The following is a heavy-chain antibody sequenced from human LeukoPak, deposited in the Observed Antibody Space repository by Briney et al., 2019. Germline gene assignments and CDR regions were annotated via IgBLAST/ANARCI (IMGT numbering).Heavy chain of an antibody. J-gene: IGHJ3*02. CDR2: ISGSGGST. CDR3: AKDQSIHYYGSGSHLTNAFDI. D-gene: IGHD3-10*01. CDR1: GFTFSSYA. V-gene: IGHV3-23*01. Sequence: GGSLRLSCAASGFTFSSYAMSWVRQAPGKGLEWVSAISGSGGSTYYADSVKGRFTISRDNSKNTLYLQMNSLRAEDTAVYYCAKDQSIHYYGSGSHLTNAFDIWGQGTMVTVSS.